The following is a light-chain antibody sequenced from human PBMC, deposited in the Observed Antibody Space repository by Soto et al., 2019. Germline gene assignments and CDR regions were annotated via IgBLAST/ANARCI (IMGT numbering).Light chain of an antibody. CDR2: DLS. CDR3: QQRVNRVT. J-gene: IGKJ4*01. Sequence: EIILTQSPATLSLSPGERTSLSCRASQSVTTYLAWYQQKPGQAPGLLSYDLSNRATGIPARFSGSGSGTDFTLTISSLESEDFAVYYSQQRVNRVTFGGGTKVDLK. CDR1: QSVTTY. V-gene: IGKV3-11*01.